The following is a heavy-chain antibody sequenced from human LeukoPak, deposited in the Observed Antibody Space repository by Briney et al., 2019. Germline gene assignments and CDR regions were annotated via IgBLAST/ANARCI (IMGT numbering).Heavy chain of an antibody. CDR3: AQARSSSGYGPLGVF. V-gene: IGHV3-53*01. CDR1: GITVSNNY. Sequence: GGSLRLSCAASGITVSNNYMSWVRQAPGKGLEWVSVIYGGGDTYYAAAVRGRFTISRDNSKNTLYLQMNSLRVEDTAVYYCAQARSSSGYGPLGVFWGQGTLVTVSS. CDR2: IYGGGDT. D-gene: IGHD5-12*01. J-gene: IGHJ4*02.